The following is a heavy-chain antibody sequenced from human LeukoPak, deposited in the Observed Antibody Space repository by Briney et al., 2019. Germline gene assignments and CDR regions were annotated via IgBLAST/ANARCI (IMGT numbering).Heavy chain of an antibody. Sequence: GGSLRLSCAASGFTFNDYGMSWVCQAPGKGLEWVSGINWNGGRTGYADSMKGRFIISRDNAKNSLYLQVNSLRAEDTALYYCARNFGGGDSSGPYYWGQGTLVTVSS. V-gene: IGHV3-20*04. CDR3: ARNFGGGDSSGPYY. D-gene: IGHD3-22*01. CDR2: INWNGGRT. CDR1: GFTFNDYG. J-gene: IGHJ4*02.